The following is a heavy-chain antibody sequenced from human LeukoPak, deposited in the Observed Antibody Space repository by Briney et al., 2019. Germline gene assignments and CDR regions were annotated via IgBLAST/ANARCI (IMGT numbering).Heavy chain of an antibody. Sequence: GGSPRLSCAASGFTFSDHYMDWVRQAPGKGLEWVGRIRNKPNSYTTEYAASVKGRFTISRDDSKNSLFLQMDSLKTEDTAVYYCARDRKGSSWYRQWFDPWGQGTLVTVSS. J-gene: IGHJ5*02. CDR3: ARDRKGSSWYRQWFDP. D-gene: IGHD6-13*01. CDR1: GFTFSDHY. CDR2: IRNKPNSYTT. V-gene: IGHV3-72*01.